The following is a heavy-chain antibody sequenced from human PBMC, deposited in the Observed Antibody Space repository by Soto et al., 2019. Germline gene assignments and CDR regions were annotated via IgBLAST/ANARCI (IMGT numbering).Heavy chain of an antibody. CDR3: AKDVWEVTTGPFDY. D-gene: IGHD4-17*01. V-gene: IGHV3-23*01. Sequence: PGGSLRLSCAASGFTFSSYAMSWVRQAPGKGLEWVSTISGSGGSTYYADSVKGRFTISRDNSKNTLSLQMNSLRAEDTAVYYCAKDVWEVTTGPFDYWGQGTLVTVSS. CDR2: ISGSGGST. CDR1: GFTFSSYA. J-gene: IGHJ4*02.